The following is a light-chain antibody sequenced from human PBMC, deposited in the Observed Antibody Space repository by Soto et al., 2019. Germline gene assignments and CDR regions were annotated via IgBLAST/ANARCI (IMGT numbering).Light chain of an antibody. Sequence: DIVMTQSPDSLAVSLGERATINCKSSQSVFYSSNNKNYLAWYQQKRGQSPKLLIYWASTRASGVPDRFSGSGSGTDFTLTISSLQAEDMAVYYCQQYYSSPLTFGGGTKVEIK. CDR1: QSVFYSSNNKNY. V-gene: IGKV4-1*01. J-gene: IGKJ4*01. CDR3: QQYYSSPLT. CDR2: WAS.